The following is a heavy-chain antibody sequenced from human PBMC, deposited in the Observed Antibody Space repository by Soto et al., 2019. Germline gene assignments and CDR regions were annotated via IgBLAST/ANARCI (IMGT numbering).Heavy chain of an antibody. CDR3: AARTHYYYGMDV. V-gene: IGHV1-58*01. J-gene: IGHJ6*02. Sequence: AVKVSCKASGFTFTSSAVQWVRQARGQRLEWIGWIVVGSGNTNYAQKFQERVTITRDMSTSTAYMELSSLRSEDTAVYYCAARTHYYYGMDVWGQGTTVTVSS. CDR2: IVVGSGNT. CDR1: GFTFTSSA.